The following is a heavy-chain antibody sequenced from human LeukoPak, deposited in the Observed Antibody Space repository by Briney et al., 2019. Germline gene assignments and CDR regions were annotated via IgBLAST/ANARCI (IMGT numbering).Heavy chain of an antibody. CDR3: AKDPVHWYSSSSEYFQH. V-gene: IGHV3-23*01. Sequence: PGGSLRLSCAASGFTFSSYAMSWVRQAPGKGLEWVSAISDSGGSTYYADSVKDRFTISRDNSKNTLYLQMNSLRAEDTAVYYCAKDPVHWYSSSSEYFQHWGQGTLVTVSS. J-gene: IGHJ1*01. CDR1: GFTFSSYA. CDR2: ISDSGGST. D-gene: IGHD6-6*01.